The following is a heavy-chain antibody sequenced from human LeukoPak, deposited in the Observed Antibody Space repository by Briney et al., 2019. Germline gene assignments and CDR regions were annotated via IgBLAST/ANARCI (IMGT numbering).Heavy chain of an antibody. CDR2: IYYSGST. Sequence: SETLSLTCTVSGGSISSYYWSWIRQPPGKGLEWIGYIYYSGSTNYNPSLKSRVTISVDTSKNQFSLKLSSVTAADTAVYYCARARYYYDSSGYPYWYFDLWGRGTLDTVS. CDR3: ARARYYYDSSGYPYWYFDL. CDR1: GGSISSYY. V-gene: IGHV4-59*01. J-gene: IGHJ2*01. D-gene: IGHD3-22*01.